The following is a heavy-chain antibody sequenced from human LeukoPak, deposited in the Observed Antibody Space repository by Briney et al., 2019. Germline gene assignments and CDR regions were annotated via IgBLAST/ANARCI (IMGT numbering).Heavy chain of an antibody. D-gene: IGHD6-13*01. Sequence: PGGSLRLSCAASGFTFSNYAMSWVRQAPGKGLEWVSAISGGGDNTYYADSVKGRFTISRDNSKNTLYLQMNGLRAEDTAVYYCAKDPSSSWYYYHYGMDVWGQGTTVTVSS. V-gene: IGHV3-23*01. CDR3: AKDPSSSWYYYHYGMDV. J-gene: IGHJ6*02. CDR2: ISGGGDNT. CDR1: GFTFSNYA.